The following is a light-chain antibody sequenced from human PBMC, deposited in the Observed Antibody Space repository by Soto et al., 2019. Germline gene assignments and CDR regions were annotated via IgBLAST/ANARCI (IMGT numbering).Light chain of an antibody. V-gene: IGLV2-14*01. Sequence: QSVLTQPASVSGTPGQSITISRTGSNSDVGIYDFVSWYQHHPDRAPKLIVSEVSHRPSGVSNRFSGSKSGNTASLTISGLQSEDEADYYCISYTSDDVRYVFGTGTKLTVL. CDR3: ISYTSDDVRYV. CDR1: NSDVGIYDF. J-gene: IGLJ1*01. CDR2: EVS.